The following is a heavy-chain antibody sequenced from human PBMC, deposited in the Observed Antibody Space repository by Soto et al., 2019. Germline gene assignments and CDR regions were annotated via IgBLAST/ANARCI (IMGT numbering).Heavy chain of an antibody. V-gene: IGHV3-30-3*01. CDR1: GFTFSAYA. D-gene: IGHD2-15*01. CDR3: VRGGGGGLFDP. CDR2: ISYDGNNK. Sequence: PGGSLRISCAASGFTFSAYAIHWVRQAPGKGLEWPAFISYDGNNKNYADSVKGRFTISRDNAKRSLYLQMMSLTAEDTAIYYCVRGGGGGLFDPWGQGTMVTVSS. J-gene: IGHJ5*02.